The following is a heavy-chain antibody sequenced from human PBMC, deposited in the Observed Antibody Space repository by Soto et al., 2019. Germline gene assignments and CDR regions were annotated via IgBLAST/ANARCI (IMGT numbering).Heavy chain of an antibody. CDR1: GYTFTSYD. V-gene: IGHV1-2*04. D-gene: IGHD1-7*01. Sequence: ASVKVSCKASGYTFTSYDINWVRQATGQGLEWMGWINPNSGGTNYAQKFQGWVTMTTDTSTSTAYMELRSLRSDDTAVYYCARDREYNWNYNWFDPWGQGTPVTVSS. CDR2: INPNSGGT. J-gene: IGHJ5*02. CDR3: ARDREYNWNYNWFDP.